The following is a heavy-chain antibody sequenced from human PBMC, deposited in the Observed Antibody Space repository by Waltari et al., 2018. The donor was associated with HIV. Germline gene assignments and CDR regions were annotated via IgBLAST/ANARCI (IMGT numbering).Heavy chain of an antibody. J-gene: IGHJ4*02. CDR2: IANRGTT. CDR1: GYSITSAHC. Sequence: QVQLQESGPGLVKPSETLSLTCRVSGYSITSAHCWGWVRQPPGKGLQWIGSIANRGTTYDDPSLKSRINISRDTSKNLFALERTSVTAADTAVYYCARLMSTTRFDSWGQGTLVSVSS. D-gene: IGHD1-7*01. V-gene: IGHV4-38-2*01. CDR3: ARLMSTTRFDS.